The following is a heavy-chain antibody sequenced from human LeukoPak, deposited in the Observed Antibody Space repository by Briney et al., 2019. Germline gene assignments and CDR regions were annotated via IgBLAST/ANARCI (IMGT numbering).Heavy chain of an antibody. CDR2: VYSSANT. V-gene: IGHV3-53*01. CDR1: GFTVSSNY. CDR3: ARDLVSGARHYMDV. Sequence: HSGGSLRLSCAASGFTVSSNYMSWVRQAPGKGLEWVSVVYSSANTYYADSVKGRFTISRDNSENMVYLQMNSLRAEDTAVYHCARDLVSGARHYMDVWGKGTTVTVSS. D-gene: IGHD1-26*01. J-gene: IGHJ6*03.